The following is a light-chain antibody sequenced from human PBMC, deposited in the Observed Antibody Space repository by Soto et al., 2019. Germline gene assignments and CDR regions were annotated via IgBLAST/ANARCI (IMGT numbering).Light chain of an antibody. V-gene: IGKV3-20*01. CDR3: HQYGSSPAT. CDR2: GAS. CDR1: HVARNY. Sequence: EIVLTQSPGTLSLSPGERATLSCRASHVARNYLAWYQQRPGQAPRLLIYGASSRATGIPDRFSGSGSGTDFTLTISRLEPEDFAVYYCHQYGSSPATFGQGTKVDIK. J-gene: IGKJ1*01.